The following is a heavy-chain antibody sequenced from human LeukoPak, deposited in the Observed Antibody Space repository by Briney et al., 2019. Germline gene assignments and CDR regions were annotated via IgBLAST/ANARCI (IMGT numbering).Heavy chain of an antibody. D-gene: IGHD4-17*01. CDR2: IYYNGDT. CDR3: ARTVTTEDLFYFDY. J-gene: IGHJ4*02. Sequence: SETLSLTCTVSGGSISRYYWTWIRQPPGKGLEWLGYIYYNGDTKYNPSLRSRVTLSLDTSKNQSSLRLSSVTAAGTAVYYCARTVTTEDLFYFDYWGQGTLVTVSS. CDR1: GGSISRYY. V-gene: IGHV4-59*08.